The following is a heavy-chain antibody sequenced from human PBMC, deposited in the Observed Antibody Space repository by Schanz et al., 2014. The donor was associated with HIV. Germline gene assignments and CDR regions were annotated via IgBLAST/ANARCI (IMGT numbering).Heavy chain of an antibody. CDR1: GFPFSNFA. Sequence: EEHLLESGGDLIQPGGSLRLSCVASGFPFSNFAMSWVRQDPGRGLEWVSAISTGGERPFCADSGKGRFTISRDNSKNSLSLLIKSLRADDAAVYYCAKDRNYYESKYRGKGNYYYYYGMDVWGQGTTVTVSS. J-gene: IGHJ6*02. D-gene: IGHD3-22*01. CDR3: AKDRNYYESKYRGKGNYYYYYGMDV. CDR2: ISTGGERP. V-gene: IGHV3-23*01.